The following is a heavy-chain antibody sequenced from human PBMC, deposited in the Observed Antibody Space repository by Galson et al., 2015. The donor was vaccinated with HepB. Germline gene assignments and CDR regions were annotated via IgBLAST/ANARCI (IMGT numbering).Heavy chain of an antibody. CDR1: GGSFSGYY. V-gene: IGHV4-34*01. D-gene: IGHD6-6*01. J-gene: IGHJ5*02. CDR3: ARVFGRIAARPGWFDP. Sequence: ETLSLTCAVYGGSFSGYYWSWIRQPPGKGLEWIGEINHSGSTNYNPSLKSRVTISVDTSKNQFSLKLSSVTAADTAVYYCARVFGRIAARPGWFDPWGQGTLVTVSS. CDR2: INHSGST.